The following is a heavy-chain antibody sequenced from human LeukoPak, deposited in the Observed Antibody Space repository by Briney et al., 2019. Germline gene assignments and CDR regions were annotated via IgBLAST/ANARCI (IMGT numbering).Heavy chain of an antibody. D-gene: IGHD4-23*01. CDR2: ISGSGGST. V-gene: IGHV3-23*01. Sequence: GGSLRLSCAASGFTFSSYAMSWVRQAPGKGLEWVSAISGSGGSTYYADSVKGRFTISRDNSKNTLYLQMNSLRAEDTAVYYCAAFSYGGNFHFDYWGQGTLVTVSS. CDR3: AAFSYGGNFHFDY. J-gene: IGHJ4*02. CDR1: GFTFSSYA.